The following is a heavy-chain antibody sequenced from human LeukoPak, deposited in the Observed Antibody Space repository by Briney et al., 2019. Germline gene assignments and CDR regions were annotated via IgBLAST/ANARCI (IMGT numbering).Heavy chain of an antibody. CDR3: ARVASGVGYNWFDP. Sequence: SETLSLTCTVSGGSISSGAYYWSWIRQHPGKGLEWIGYIYYSGSTYYNPSLKSRVTISVDTSKNQFSLKLSSVTAADTAVYYCARVASGVGYNWFDPWGQGTLVTVSS. J-gene: IGHJ5*02. V-gene: IGHV4-31*03. CDR2: IYYSGST. CDR1: GGSISSGAYY. D-gene: IGHD2-15*01.